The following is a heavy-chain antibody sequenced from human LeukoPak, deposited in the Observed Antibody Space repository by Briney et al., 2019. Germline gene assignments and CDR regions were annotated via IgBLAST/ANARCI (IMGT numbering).Heavy chain of an antibody. J-gene: IGHJ5*02. V-gene: IGHV3-21*01. Sequence: PGGSLRLSCAASEFTFSNYFMNWVRQAPGKGLEWVSSISSGSTSIYYADSVKGRFTISRDNAKNSLYLQMNSLRAEDTAVYYCARVTGTTAGDHWGQGTLVSVSS. CDR3: ARVTGTTAGDH. CDR1: EFTFSNYF. CDR2: ISSGSTSI. D-gene: IGHD1-1*01.